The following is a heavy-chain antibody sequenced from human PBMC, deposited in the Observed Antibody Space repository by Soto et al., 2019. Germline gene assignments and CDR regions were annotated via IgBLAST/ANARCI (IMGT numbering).Heavy chain of an antibody. Sequence: GGSLRLSCAASGFTFNTYAMGWVRQAPGKGRELFSAISDSGGRTYYAGSVKGRFTISRDSSEKTLYLQMNSLRVEDTAVYFCAQQMVKGGWTCFDCWGQGILVTDST. D-gene: IGHD6-19*01. CDR3: AQQMVKGGWTCFDC. V-gene: IGHV3-23*01. J-gene: IGHJ4*02. CDR2: ISDSGGRT. CDR1: GFTFNTYA.